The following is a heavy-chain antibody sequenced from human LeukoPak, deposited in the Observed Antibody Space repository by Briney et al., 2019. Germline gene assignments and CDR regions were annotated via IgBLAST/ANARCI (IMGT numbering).Heavy chain of an antibody. Sequence: GGSLRLSCAASGFTFKLYWMHWVRQVPGKRPVWVSRINDDGSDTIYADSVRGRFTISRDDAKNTVYLQMNSLRAEDTAVYYCVRGGPSTWSWGQGTLVTVSS. V-gene: IGHV3-74*01. CDR1: GFTFKLYW. D-gene: IGHD2-15*01. CDR2: INDDGSDT. CDR3: VRGGPSTWS. J-gene: IGHJ5*02.